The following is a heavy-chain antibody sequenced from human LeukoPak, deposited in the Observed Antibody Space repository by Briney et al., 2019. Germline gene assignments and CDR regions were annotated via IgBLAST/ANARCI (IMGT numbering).Heavy chain of an antibody. Sequence: SQTLSLTCSVSGGSISSGSYYWSWIRQPAGKGLEWIGRIYSSGSTNYNPSLKSRVTMSVDTSKNQFSLRLRSVTAADTAVYYCARGQARLAWFDPWGQGTLVTVSS. J-gene: IGHJ5*02. D-gene: IGHD6-19*01. CDR3: ARGQARLAWFDP. CDR1: GGSISSGSYY. V-gene: IGHV4-61*02. CDR2: IYSSGST.